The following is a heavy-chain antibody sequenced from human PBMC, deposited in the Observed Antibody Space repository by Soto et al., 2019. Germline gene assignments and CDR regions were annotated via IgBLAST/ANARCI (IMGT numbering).Heavy chain of an antibody. D-gene: IGHD3-22*01. V-gene: IGHV1-69*04. CDR3: ARDYYKYYDSSGYYRSPAY. Sequence: SVKVSCKASGGTFSSYTISWVRQAPGQGLEWMGRIIPILGIANYAQKFQGRVTITADKSTSTAYMELSSLRSEDTAVYYCARDYYKYYDSSGYYRSPAYWGQGTLVTVSS. CDR1: GGTFSSYT. J-gene: IGHJ4*02. CDR2: IIPILGIA.